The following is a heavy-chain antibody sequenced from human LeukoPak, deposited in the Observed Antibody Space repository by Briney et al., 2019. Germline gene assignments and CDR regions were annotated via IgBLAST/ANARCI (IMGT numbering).Heavy chain of an antibody. D-gene: IGHD4-23*01. V-gene: IGHV1-2*02. CDR2: INHNSGGT. CDR3: ASSSYYGGNLPNFDY. Sequence: ASVKVSCKASGYTFTGYYMHWVRQAPGHGLGWMGWINHNSGGTKYAQKFQGRVTMTRDTSLSTAYMDVSRLRSYDTAVYYCASSSYYGGNLPNFDYWGQGTLVTVSS. J-gene: IGHJ4*02. CDR1: GYTFTGYY.